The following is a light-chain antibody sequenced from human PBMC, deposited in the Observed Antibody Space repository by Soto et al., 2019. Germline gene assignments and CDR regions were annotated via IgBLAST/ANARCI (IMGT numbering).Light chain of an antibody. J-gene: IGKJ1*01. CDR3: QHYDSYSEA. CDR1: QNISNS. CDR2: DAS. V-gene: IGKV1-33*01. Sequence: SRSLSSLSASIGDRVPVTCQASQNISNSLNWYQHKPGQAPKLLIYDASTSHFGVPSRFSGSGSGTEFTLTISSLQPDDFATYYCQHYDSYSEAFGHGTKVDIK.